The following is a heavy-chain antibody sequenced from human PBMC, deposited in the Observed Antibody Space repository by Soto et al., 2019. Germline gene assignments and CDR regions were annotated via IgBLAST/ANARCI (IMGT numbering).Heavy chain of an antibody. V-gene: IGHV4-59*01. CDR3: ARGSKNYGMDV. D-gene: IGHD6-13*01. J-gene: IGHJ6*02. CDR1: GGSISRYY. CDR2: IYYSGST. Sequence: QVQLQESGPGLVKPSETLSLTCTVSGGSISRYYWSWIRQPPGKGLEWIGYIYYSGSTNYNPSLNSRVTISVDTSKNQFPLKLSTVTAADTAVDYCARGSKNYGMDVWGQWTTVTVSS.